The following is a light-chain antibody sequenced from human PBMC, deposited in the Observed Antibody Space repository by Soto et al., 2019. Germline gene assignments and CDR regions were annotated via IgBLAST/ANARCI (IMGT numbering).Light chain of an antibody. CDR1: QSVSSY. CDR3: QPRSNWPPIT. Sequence: EIVLTQSPATLSLSPGERATLSCRASQSVSSYLAWYQQKPGQAPRLLIYDASNRATGIPARFSGSGSGPDFTLTISSLEPEDFAVYYCQPRSNWPPITFGQGTRLEIK. V-gene: IGKV3-11*01. J-gene: IGKJ5*01. CDR2: DAS.